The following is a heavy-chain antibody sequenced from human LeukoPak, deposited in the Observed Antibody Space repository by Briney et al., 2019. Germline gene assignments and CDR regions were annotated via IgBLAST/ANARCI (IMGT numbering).Heavy chain of an antibody. CDR2: IIPILGIA. J-gene: IGHJ4*02. V-gene: IGHV1-69*10. CDR1: GGTFSSYA. D-gene: IGHD2-2*01. Sequence: SVKVSCKASGGTFSSYAISWVRQAPGQGLEWMGWIIPILGIANYPQKFQGRVTITADKSTSTAYMELSSLRSEDTAVYYCARDGCSSTSCYGGDTIFGVVRQQYFDYWGQGTLVTVSS. CDR3: ARDGCSSTSCYGGDTIFGVVRQQYFDY.